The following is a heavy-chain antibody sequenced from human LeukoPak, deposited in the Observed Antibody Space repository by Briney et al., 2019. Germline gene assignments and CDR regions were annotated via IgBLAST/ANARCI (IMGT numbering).Heavy chain of an antibody. Sequence: GGSLRLSCAASGFIFSDFDMHWVRQGTGKGLEWVSVIGTTGDTYYPGSVKGRFTISRENAKNSLYLQMNSLRAEDTAVYYCARATISVAYAFDIWGQGTMVTVSS. D-gene: IGHD6-19*01. CDR1: GFIFSDFD. J-gene: IGHJ3*02. V-gene: IGHV3-13*04. CDR3: ARATISVAYAFDI. CDR2: IGTTGDT.